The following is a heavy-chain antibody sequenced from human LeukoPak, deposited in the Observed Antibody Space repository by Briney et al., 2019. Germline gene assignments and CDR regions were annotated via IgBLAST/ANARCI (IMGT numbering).Heavy chain of an antibody. Sequence: GGSLGLSCGASGFTFSSYWMSWVRQAPGKGLEWVANINQDGSEKYYVDSVKGRFTISRDNAKNTLYLQMNNLRAEDTALYYCARGTSRYMDVWGKGTTVTVSS. J-gene: IGHJ6*03. CDR3: ARGTSRYMDV. V-gene: IGHV3-7*01. CDR1: GFTFSSYW. CDR2: INQDGSEK. D-gene: IGHD1/OR15-1a*01.